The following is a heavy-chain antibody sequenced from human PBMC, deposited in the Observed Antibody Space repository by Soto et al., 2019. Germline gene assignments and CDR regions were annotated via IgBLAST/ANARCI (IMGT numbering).Heavy chain of an antibody. J-gene: IGHJ4*02. CDR2: ISGSGGST. V-gene: IGHV3-23*01. D-gene: IGHD5-12*01. Sequence: HPGGSLRLSCASSGFTFSGYAMSWVRQAPGKGLEWVSGISGSGGSTYYADSVKGRFTISRDNSKNTLYPQMHSLRAEDTAVYYCARTLRAYSGYPDYWGQGTLVTVSS. CDR3: ARTLRAYSGYPDY. CDR1: GFTFSGYA.